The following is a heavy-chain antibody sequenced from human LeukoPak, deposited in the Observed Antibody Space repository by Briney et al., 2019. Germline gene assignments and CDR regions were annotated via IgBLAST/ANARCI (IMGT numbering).Heavy chain of an antibody. CDR2: VKQDGSEK. CDR1: GFTFRSYW. D-gene: IGHD4-17*01. V-gene: IGHV3-7*01. Sequence: PGGSLRLSCAASGFTFRSYWMTWVRQAPGKGLEWVANVKQDGSEKHYVDSVKDRFTISRDNTKNSLYLQLNSLRAEDTAVYYCARDLLYGDYVGAYFDYWGQGALVTVSS. J-gene: IGHJ4*02. CDR3: ARDLLYGDYVGAYFDY.